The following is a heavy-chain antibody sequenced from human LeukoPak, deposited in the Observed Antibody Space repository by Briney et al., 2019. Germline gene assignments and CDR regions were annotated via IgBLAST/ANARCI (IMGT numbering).Heavy chain of an antibody. Sequence: PGGSLRLSCAASGFTFSSYAMYWVRQAPGKGLEWVSSISGSGGSTNYADSVKGRFTISRDNSKNTLYLQMNSLRAEDTAVYYCAKGLHDYDFWSGYYSYFDYWGQGTLVTVSS. V-gene: IGHV3-23*01. D-gene: IGHD3-3*01. CDR2: ISGSGGST. J-gene: IGHJ4*02. CDR1: GFTFSSYA. CDR3: AKGLHDYDFWSGYYSYFDY.